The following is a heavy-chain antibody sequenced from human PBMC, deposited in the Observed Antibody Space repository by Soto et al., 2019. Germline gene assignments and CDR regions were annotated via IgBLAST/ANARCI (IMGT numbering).Heavy chain of an antibody. J-gene: IGHJ5*02. CDR2: ILYDGSNK. CDR3: AKDNPRERRLEWGSLNWIDP. D-gene: IGHD3-3*01. CDR1: GFTFSHYG. Sequence: QVQLVQSGGGVVQPGGSLRLSCAASGFTFSHYGMHWVRQAPGKGLEWVALILYDGSNKQYADSVKGRFTISRDNSKNTLFLQMNSLRGDDTAVYYCAKDNPRERRLEWGSLNWIDPWGQGALVIVSS. V-gene: IGHV3-30*18.